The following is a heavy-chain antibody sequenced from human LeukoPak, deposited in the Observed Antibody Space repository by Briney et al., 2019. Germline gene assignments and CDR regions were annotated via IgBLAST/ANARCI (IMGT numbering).Heavy chain of an antibody. CDR2: IYYSGST. Sequence: SETLSLTCTVSGGSISSYYWSWIRQPPGKGLEWIGYIYYSGSTNYNPSLKSRVTLSVDTSKNQFSLKLSSVTAADTAVYYCARDRYGAVDYWGQGTLVTVSS. V-gene: IGHV4-59*01. D-gene: IGHD6-19*01. J-gene: IGHJ4*02. CDR3: ARDRYGAVDY. CDR1: GGSISSYY.